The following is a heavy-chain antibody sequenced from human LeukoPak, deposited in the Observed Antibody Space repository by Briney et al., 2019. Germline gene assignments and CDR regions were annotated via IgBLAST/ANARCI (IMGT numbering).Heavy chain of an antibody. CDR3: AKDRRVDPRDY. Sequence: GRSLRLSCAASGFTFSSYAMHWVRQAPGKGLEWVAVISYDGSNKYYADSVKGRFTISRDNSKNTLYLQMNSLRAEDTAVYYCAKDRRVDPRDYWGQGTLVTVSS. J-gene: IGHJ4*02. CDR1: GFTFSSYA. CDR2: ISYDGSNK. V-gene: IGHV3-30-3*01.